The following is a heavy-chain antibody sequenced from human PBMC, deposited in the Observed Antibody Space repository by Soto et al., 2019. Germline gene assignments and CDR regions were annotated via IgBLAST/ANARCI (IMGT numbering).Heavy chain of an antibody. CDR3: ARVPFVGYFDWLDP. J-gene: IGHJ5*02. V-gene: IGHV4-59*01. CDR2: MHHTQGT. D-gene: IGHD3-9*01. CDR1: GASISSYY. Sequence: SETLSLTCSVSGASISSYYCTCIRHPPGGGLEWIGYMHHTQGTNDNPSLRGRVHMSIDTSMNQFSLRLTSVTAADTAVYYCARVPFVGYFDWLDPWGHGTLVTVSS.